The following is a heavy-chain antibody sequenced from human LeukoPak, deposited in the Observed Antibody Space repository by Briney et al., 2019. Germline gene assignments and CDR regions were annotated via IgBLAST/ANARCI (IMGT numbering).Heavy chain of an antibody. Sequence: GGSLRLSCAASGFTFSSYAMSWVRQAPGKGLEWVSGISGSAGRTYYAESVKGRFTISRDNSKNTLYLQVNSLRVEDTAVYYCAKSFTSSSSDYWGQGTLVTVSS. CDR2: ISGSAGRT. V-gene: IGHV3-23*01. CDR1: GFTFSSYA. J-gene: IGHJ4*02. D-gene: IGHD6-13*01. CDR3: AKSFTSSSSDY.